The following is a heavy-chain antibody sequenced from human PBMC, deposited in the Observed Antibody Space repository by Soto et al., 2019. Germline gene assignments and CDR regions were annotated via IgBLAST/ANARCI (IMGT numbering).Heavy chain of an antibody. CDR3: ARWPQPRYTADPYAVDV. CDR2: IVPGLDTT. D-gene: IGHD3-16*02. J-gene: IGHJ6*02. V-gene: IGHV1-69*11. CDR1: GGTFSSSG. Sequence: QVHLVQSGTEVKKPGSSVKVSCKASGGTFSSSGFSWVRQAPGQGLEWMGMIVPGLDTTNYAQKFQARVTITADEVTGTAYMELRSLRSEDTAVYYCARWPQPRYTADPYAVDVWGQGTRVIVSS.